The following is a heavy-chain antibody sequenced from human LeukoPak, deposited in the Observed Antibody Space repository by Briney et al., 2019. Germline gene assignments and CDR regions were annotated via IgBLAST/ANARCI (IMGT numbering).Heavy chain of an antibody. CDR1: VDSIARGNYY. CDR3: ARHEYSGSYYGLSWFDP. D-gene: IGHD1-26*01. V-gene: IGHV4-61*02. Sequence: PSETLSLTCTVSVDSIARGNYYGSWFRQPAGKGLEYIGRIYTSGGRSGSTYYHPSLKSRVTISVDTSKNQFSLKLSSVTAADTAVYYCARHEYSGSYYGLSWFDPWGQGTLVTVSS. J-gene: IGHJ5*02. CDR2: IYTSGGRSGST.